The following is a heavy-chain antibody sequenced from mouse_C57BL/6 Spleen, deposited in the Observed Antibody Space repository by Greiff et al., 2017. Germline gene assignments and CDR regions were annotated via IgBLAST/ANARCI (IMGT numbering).Heavy chain of an antibody. CDR2: IDPSDSYT. CDR3: ARGYDLYAMEY. V-gene: IGHV1-69*01. Sequence: QVQLQQPGAELVMPGASVKLSCKASGYTFTSYWMHWVKQRPGQGLEWIGEIDPSDSYTNYNQKFKGKATLTVDKSSSTAYMQLSSLTSEDSAVYDCARGYDLYAMEYWGQGTSVTVSS. J-gene: IGHJ4*01. D-gene: IGHD2-3*01. CDR1: GYTFTSYW.